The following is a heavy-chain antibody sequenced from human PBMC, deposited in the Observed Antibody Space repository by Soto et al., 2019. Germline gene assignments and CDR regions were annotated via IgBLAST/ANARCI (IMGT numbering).Heavy chain of an antibody. CDR2: ISGSGGST. CDR1: GFTFSSYA. CDR3: AKFRRAGSVFDY. J-gene: IGHJ4*02. V-gene: IGHV3-23*01. Sequence: EVQLLESGGGLVQPGGSLRLSCAASGFTFSSYAMSWVRQAPGKGLEWVSAISGSGGSTYYADSVKGRFTISRDNSKNTLYLQMNSLRAEATAVYYCAKFRRAGSVFDYWGQGTLVTVSS.